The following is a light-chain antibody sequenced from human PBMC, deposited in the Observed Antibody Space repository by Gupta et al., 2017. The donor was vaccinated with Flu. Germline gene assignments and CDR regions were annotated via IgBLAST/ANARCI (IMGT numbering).Light chain of an antibody. J-gene: IGLJ3*02. CDR1: SSAVGSYNH. Sequence: SALTQPAPVSGSPGQSITISRTGTSSAVGSYNHVSWYQQHPGRAPKLMIYEVSNPPSWVSNRFSGSKSGNTAFLTISGLQAEDEADSYCGSYTPGCTWVFGGGTKLTVL. V-gene: IGLV2-14*01. CDR2: EVS. CDR3: GSYTPGCTWV.